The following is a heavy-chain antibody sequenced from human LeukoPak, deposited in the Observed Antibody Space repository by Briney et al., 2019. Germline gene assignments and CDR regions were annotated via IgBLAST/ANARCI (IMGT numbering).Heavy chain of an antibody. D-gene: IGHD2-15*01. J-gene: IGHJ4*02. CDR1: GYTFTSYY. CDR2: INPSGGST. Sequence: ASVKVSCKASGYTFTSYYMHWVRQAPGQGLEWMGIINPSGGSTSYAQKFQGRVTMTRDTSTSTVYMELSSLRSEDTAAYYCARDAVGGYCSGGSCPGDYFDYWGQGTLVTVSS. V-gene: IGHV1-46*01. CDR3: ARDAVGGYCSGGSCPGDYFDY.